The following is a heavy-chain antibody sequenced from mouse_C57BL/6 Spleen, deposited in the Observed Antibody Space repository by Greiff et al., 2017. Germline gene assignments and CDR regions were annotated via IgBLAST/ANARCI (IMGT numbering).Heavy chain of an antibody. Sequence: EVHLVESGAELVKPGASVKLSCTASGFNIKDYYMHWVKQRTEQGLEWIGRIDPEDGETKYAPKFQGKATITADTSSNTAYLQLSSLTSEDTAVYYCARCPYYGSSSGPFAYWGQGTLVTVSA. CDR2: IDPEDGET. CDR3: ARCPYYGSSSGPFAY. J-gene: IGHJ3*01. D-gene: IGHD1-1*01. CDR1: GFNIKDYY. V-gene: IGHV14-2*01.